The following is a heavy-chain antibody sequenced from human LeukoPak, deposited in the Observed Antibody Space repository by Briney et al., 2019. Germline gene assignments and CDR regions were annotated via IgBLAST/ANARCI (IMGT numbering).Heavy chain of an antibody. D-gene: IGHD3-10*01. J-gene: IGHJ5*02. CDR2: INPSGGST. CDR3: ARGSVLLWFGEPKNWFDP. V-gene: IGHV1-46*01. CDR1: GYTFTSYY. Sequence: ASVKVSCKASGYTFTSYYMHWGRQAPGQGLEWMGIINPSGGSTSYAQKFQGRVTMTRDTSTSTVYMELSSLRSEDTAVYYCARGSVLLWFGEPKNWFDPWGQGTLVTVSS.